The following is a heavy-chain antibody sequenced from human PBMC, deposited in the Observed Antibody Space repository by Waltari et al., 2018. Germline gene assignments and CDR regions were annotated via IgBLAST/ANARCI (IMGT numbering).Heavy chain of an antibody. J-gene: IGHJ6*03. V-gene: IGHV4-4*07. CDR2: IYSDGRT. CDR1: GASMSRYF. CDR3: ARAPRPMTTVTRYNDLDYYHYMDV. Sequence: QVQLQESGPGLVRPSETLSLTCTVSGASMSRYFWSWIRQPAGKGLEGIGRIYSDGRTNYNPSLKSRVTMSLDTSNNQFSLKLSSVTAADTAVYYCARAPRPMTTVTRYNDLDYYHYMDVWGKGTTVTVSS. D-gene: IGHD4-17*01.